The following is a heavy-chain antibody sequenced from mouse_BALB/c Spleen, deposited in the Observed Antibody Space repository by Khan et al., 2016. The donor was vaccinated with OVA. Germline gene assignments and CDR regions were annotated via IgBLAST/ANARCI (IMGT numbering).Heavy chain of an antibody. Sequence: QIQLVQSGPELKKPGETVKISCKASGYTFTNYGMNWVKQAPGKGLKWMGWINTNTGEPTYAEEFKGRFAFSLETSASTAYLQINNVKNEDTATYFCARGNYYGSNSWFGYWGQGTLVTVSA. CDR2: INTNTGEP. CDR1: GYTFTNYG. D-gene: IGHD1-1*01. J-gene: IGHJ3*01. V-gene: IGHV9-3*02. CDR3: ARGNYYGSNSWFGY.